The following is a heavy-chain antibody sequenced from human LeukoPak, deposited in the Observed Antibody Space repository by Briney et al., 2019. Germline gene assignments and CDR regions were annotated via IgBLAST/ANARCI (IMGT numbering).Heavy chain of an antibody. Sequence: SETLSLTCTVSGGSISSSSYYWGWLRQPPGTGLEWLGSIYYRGSTYYNPSLKSRVTISVDTSKNHFSLKLSSVTAADTAVYYCASTAAPRHQYSYGWPGYDYWGQGTLVTVSS. CDR2: IYYRGST. J-gene: IGHJ4*02. CDR1: GGSISSSSYY. D-gene: IGHD5-18*01. CDR3: ASTAAPRHQYSYGWPGYDY. V-gene: IGHV4-39*01.